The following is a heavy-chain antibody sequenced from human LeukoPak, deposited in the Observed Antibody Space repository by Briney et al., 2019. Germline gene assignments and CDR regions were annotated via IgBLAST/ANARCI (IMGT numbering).Heavy chain of an antibody. Sequence: SETLSLTCAVYGGSFSGYYWSWIRQPPGKGLEWIGEINHSGSTNYNPSLKSRVTISVDTSKNQFSLKLSSVTAADTAVYHCARGRKYYYSSGSPWAFDIWGQGTMVTVSS. V-gene: IGHV4-34*01. D-gene: IGHD3-10*01. CDR1: GGSFSGYY. CDR3: ARGRKYYYSSGSPWAFDI. CDR2: INHSGST. J-gene: IGHJ3*02.